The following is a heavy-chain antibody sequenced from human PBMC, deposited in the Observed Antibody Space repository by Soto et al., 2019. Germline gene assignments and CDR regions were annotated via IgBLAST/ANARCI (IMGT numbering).Heavy chain of an antibody. V-gene: IGHV4-30-4*01. J-gene: IGHJ6*02. CDR1: GGSISSGDYY. CDR2: IYYSGST. CDR3: ARGYWYYYDSSGYYYYYYYGMDV. D-gene: IGHD3-22*01. Sequence: SETLSLTCTVSGGSISSGDYYWSWIRQPPGKGLEWIGYIYYSGSTYYNPSLKSRVTISVDTSKNQFSLKLSSVTAADTAVYYCARGYWYYYDSSGYYYYYYYGMDVWGQGTTVTVSS.